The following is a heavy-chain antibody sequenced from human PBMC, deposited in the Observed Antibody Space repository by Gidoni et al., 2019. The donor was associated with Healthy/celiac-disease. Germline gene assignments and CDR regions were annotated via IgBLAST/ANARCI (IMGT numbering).Heavy chain of an antibody. J-gene: IGHJ4*02. V-gene: IGHV3-21*01. CDR3: ARDFTLRYDSSGYVDY. CDR1: GFTFSSYS. CDR2: ISSSSSYI. D-gene: IGHD3-22*01. Sequence: EVQLVESGGGLVKPGGSLRLSCAASGFTFSSYSMNWVRQAPGKGLEWVSSISSSSSYIYYADSVKGRFTISRDNAKNSLYLQMNSLRAEDTAVYYCARDFTLRYDSSGYVDYWGQGTLVTVSS.